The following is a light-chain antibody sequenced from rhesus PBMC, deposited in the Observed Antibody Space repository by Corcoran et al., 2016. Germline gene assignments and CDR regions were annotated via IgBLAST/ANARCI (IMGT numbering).Light chain of an antibody. V-gene: IGKV1-22*01. CDR1: QSIDSW. J-gene: IGKJ2*01. CDR3: LQYSTSPYN. CDR2: KAS. Sequence: DIQMTQSPSSLSASVGDTVTITCRASQSIDSWLDWYKQKPGKAPKLLIYKASSFPSGVPSRFSGSGSGTDFTLTINSLQPEDFATYYCLQYSTSPYNFGQGTKVEI.